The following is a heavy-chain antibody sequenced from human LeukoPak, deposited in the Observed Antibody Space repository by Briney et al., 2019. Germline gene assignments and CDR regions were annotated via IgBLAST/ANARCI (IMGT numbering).Heavy chain of an antibody. V-gene: IGHV4-34*01. J-gene: IGHJ5*02. CDR3: ARWGSSYYYDSSGTRSDP. Sequence: SETLSLTCAVYGGSFSGYYWSWIRQPPGKGLEWIGEINHSGSTNYNPSLKSRVTISVDTSKNQFSLKLSSVTAADTAVYYCARWGSSYYYDSSGTRSDPWGQGTLVTVSS. CDR2: INHSGST. CDR1: GGSFSGYY. D-gene: IGHD3-22*01.